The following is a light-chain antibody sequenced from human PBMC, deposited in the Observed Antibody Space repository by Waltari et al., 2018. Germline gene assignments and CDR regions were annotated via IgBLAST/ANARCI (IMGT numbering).Light chain of an antibody. CDR1: SLTTFS. CDR3: NSRDTSGKHVL. Sequence: SSELTQDPAVSVALGQTVTITCQGLSLTTFSATWYQQKPGQAPVLVIRGENNRPSGIPDRFSGSTSGKSASLTITGAQAEDEAAYYCNSRDTSGKHVLFGGGTKLTVL. J-gene: IGLJ2*01. V-gene: IGLV3-19*01. CDR2: GEN.